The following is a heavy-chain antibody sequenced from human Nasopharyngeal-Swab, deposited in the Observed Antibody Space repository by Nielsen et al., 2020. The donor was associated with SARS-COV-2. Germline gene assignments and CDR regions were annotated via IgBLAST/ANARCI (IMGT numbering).Heavy chain of an antibody. CDR3: ASHLSYYDRSGYFSEGFDY. J-gene: IGHJ4*02. D-gene: IGHD3-22*01. CDR2: IKQDGSEK. Sequence: GESLKISCAASGFTFSNYWMSWVRQAPEKGLEWVANIKQDGSEKYYLDSVRGRFTISRDNAKNSLFLQMNSLRAEDTAVYYCASHLSYYDRSGYFSEGFDYWGQGTLVTVSS. CDR1: GFTFSNYW. V-gene: IGHV3-7*01.